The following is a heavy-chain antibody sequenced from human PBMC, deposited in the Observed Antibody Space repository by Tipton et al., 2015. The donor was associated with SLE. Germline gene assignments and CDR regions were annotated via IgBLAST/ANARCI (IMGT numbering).Heavy chain of an antibody. CDR1: GGTFSSYA. CDR2: ISAYNGNT. Sequence: QVQLVQSGAEVKKPGSSVKVSCKASGGTFSSYAISWVRQAPGQGLEWMGWISAYNGNTNYAQKLQGRVTMTTDTSTSTAYMELSSLRSEDTAVYYCARSSRHCSGGSCYLYYYYGMDVWGQGTTVTVSS. J-gene: IGHJ6*02. CDR3: ARSSRHCSGGSCYLYYYYGMDV. V-gene: IGHV1-18*01. D-gene: IGHD2-15*01.